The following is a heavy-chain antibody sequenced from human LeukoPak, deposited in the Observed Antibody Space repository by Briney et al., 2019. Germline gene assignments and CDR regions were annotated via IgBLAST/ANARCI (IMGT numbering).Heavy chain of an antibody. Sequence: PGGSLRLSCAASGFTFSDYYMSWIRQAPGKGLEWVSYISSSGSTIYYADSVKGRFTIPRDNAKNSLYLQMNSLRAEDTAVYYCARDQEGPWLAPFDYWGQGTLVTVSS. CDR2: ISSSGSTI. J-gene: IGHJ4*02. D-gene: IGHD6-19*01. CDR3: ARDQEGPWLAPFDY. V-gene: IGHV3-11*01. CDR1: GFTFSDYY.